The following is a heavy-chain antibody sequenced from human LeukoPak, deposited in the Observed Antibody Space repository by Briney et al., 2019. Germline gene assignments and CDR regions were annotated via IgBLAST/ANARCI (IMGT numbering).Heavy chain of an antibody. J-gene: IGHJ4*02. V-gene: IGHV3-23*01. CDR2: IRGSGDT. Sequence: AGFLRLSCAASGFPFSNNVMGWVRQAPGRGLDWLSAIRGSGDTYYADSVKGRFTISRDNSKNMLYLQMNSLRAEDTAVYYCAKTFPYGTTWYGFCDYWGQGALVTVSS. D-gene: IGHD3-3*01. CDR3: AKTFPYGTTWYGFCDY. CDR1: GFPFSNNV.